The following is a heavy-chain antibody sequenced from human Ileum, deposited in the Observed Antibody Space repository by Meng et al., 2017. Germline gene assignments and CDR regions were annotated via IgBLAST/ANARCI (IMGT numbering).Heavy chain of an antibody. CDR3: AREPPAAAGTGADY. Sequence: QVQLQEAGPGRGKPAQSRSRTGTGSGGSISSGGYYWSWIRQHPGKGLEWIGYIYYSGTTYYNPSLKSRVTISVDTSKNQFSLKLSSVTAADTAVYYCAREPPAAAGTGADYWGQGTLVTVSS. D-gene: IGHD6-13*01. J-gene: IGHJ4*02. CDR2: IYYSGTT. CDR1: GGSISSGGYY. V-gene: IGHV4-31*03.